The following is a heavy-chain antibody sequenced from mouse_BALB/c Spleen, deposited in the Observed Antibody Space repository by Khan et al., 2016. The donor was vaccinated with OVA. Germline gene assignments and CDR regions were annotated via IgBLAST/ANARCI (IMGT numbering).Heavy chain of an antibody. V-gene: IGHV5-6*02. CDR1: GFTFSTYG. CDR3: ARLAYYDNSAGLGY. D-gene: IGHD2-4*01. CDR2: ISRGGSYT. J-gene: IGHJ3*01. Sequence: VELVESGGDLVKPGGSLKLSCAASGFTFSTYGMSWVRQTPDKRLEWVATISRGGSYTYYPDMGKGGFTVSRVNAKNTLYLKMSSLKAKGTAMYYCARLAYYDNSAGLGYWCRGSLVTVSA.